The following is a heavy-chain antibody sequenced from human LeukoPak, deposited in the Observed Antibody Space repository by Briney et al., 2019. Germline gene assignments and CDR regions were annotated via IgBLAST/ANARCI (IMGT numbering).Heavy chain of an antibody. CDR1: GGSISSYY. CDR3: ARYYCSGGSCYAVFDY. J-gene: IGHJ4*02. Sequence: SETLSLTCTVSGGSISSYYWSWIRQPPGKGLEWIGYIYYSGSTNYNPSLKSRVTISVDTSKNQFSLKLSSVTAADTAVYYCARYYCSGGSCYAVFDYWGQGTLVTVSS. CDR2: IYYSGST. V-gene: IGHV4-59*12. D-gene: IGHD2-15*01.